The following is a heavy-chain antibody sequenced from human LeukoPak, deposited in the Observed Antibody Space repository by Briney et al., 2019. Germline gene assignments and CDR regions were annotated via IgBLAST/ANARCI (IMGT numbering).Heavy chain of an antibody. CDR1: GDSVRSGSYY. CDR3: ARDMTLWYFDV. CDR2: MHYSGTT. Sequence: SETLSLACSVYGDSVRSGSYYWSWIRQPPGKGLEWIGYMHYSGTTKYNPSLKSRVTISIDMSKNQLSLELRSVTAADTAVYYCARDMTLWYFDVWGRGTLVTVSS. J-gene: IGHJ2*01. D-gene: IGHD3-16*01. V-gene: IGHV4-61*01.